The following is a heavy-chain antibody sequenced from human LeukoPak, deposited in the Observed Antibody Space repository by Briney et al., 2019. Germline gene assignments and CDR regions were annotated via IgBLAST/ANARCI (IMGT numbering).Heavy chain of an antibody. CDR2: IYYSGST. CDR3: ARVGCSGGSCYPDY. CDR1: GGSVSSGSYY. V-gene: IGHV4-61*01. D-gene: IGHD2-15*01. Sequence: SETLSLTCTASGGSVSSGSYYWSWIWQPPGKGLEWIGYIYYSGSTNYNPSLKSRVTISVDTSKNQFSLKLSSVTAADTAVYYCARVGCSGGSCYPDYWGQGTLVTVSS. J-gene: IGHJ4*02.